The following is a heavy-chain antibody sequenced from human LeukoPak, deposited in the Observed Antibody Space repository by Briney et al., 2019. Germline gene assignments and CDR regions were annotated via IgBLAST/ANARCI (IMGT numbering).Heavy chain of an antibody. CDR1: GFTVISNY. CDR2: MYSGGST. J-gene: IGHJ3*02. V-gene: IGHV3-53*01. CDR3: ARGAPEWYDAFDI. Sequence: GGSLRLSCAASGFTVISNYMSWVRQAPGKGLEWVSVMYSGGSTYYADSVKGRFTISRDNSKNTLYLQMNSLRAEDTAVYYCARGAPEWYDAFDIWGQGTMVTVSS. D-gene: IGHD3-3*01.